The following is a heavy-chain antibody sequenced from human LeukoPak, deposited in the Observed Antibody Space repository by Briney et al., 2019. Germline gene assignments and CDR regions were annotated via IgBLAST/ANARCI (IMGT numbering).Heavy chain of an antibody. J-gene: IGHJ4*02. CDR1: GFTFSSYS. D-gene: IGHD6-19*01. V-gene: IGHV3-66*01. CDR2: INSGEST. CDR3: ARAFSSGWSFDY. Sequence: PGGSLRLSCAASGFTFSSYSMNWVRQAPGKGLEWVSLINSGESTYYADSVKGRFTISRDNSKNTLYLQMNSLRAEDTAVYYCARAFSSGWSFDYWGQGTLVTVSS.